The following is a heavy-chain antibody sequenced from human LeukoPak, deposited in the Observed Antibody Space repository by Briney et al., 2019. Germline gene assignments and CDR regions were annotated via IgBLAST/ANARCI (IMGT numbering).Heavy chain of an antibody. CDR3: ARCRWRVAMPDY. CDR2: IKSKTDGGTT. V-gene: IGHV3-15*01. D-gene: IGHD2-2*01. Sequence: PGGSLRLSCAASGFTFSNAWMSWVRQAPGKGLEWVGRIKSKTDGGTTDYAAPVKGRFTISRDDSENTLFLQMNSLKTEDTAVYYCARCRWRVAMPDYWGQGTLVTVSS. J-gene: IGHJ4*02. CDR1: GFTFSNAW.